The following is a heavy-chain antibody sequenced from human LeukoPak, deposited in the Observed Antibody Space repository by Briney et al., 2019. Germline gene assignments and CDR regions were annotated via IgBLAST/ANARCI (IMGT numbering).Heavy chain of an antibody. V-gene: IGHV4-30-2*01. CDR1: GGSISSGGYS. CDR2: IYHSGST. J-gene: IGHJ4*02. Sequence: PSQTLSLTCAVSGGSISSGGYSWSWIRQPPGKGLEWIGYIYHSGSTYYNPSLKSRVTISVDRSKNQFSLKLSSVTAADTAVYYGASSPDYGDYGPLDYWGQETLVTVSS. D-gene: IGHD4-17*01. CDR3: ASSPDYGDYGPLDY.